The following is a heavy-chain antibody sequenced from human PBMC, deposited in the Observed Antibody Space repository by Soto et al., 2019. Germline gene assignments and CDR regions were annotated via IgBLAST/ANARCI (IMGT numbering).Heavy chain of an antibody. Sequence: WGSLALACGCSVFTFSNLGMDWVRHAPGRGLDWVGVLSYDGGKKYNVDSVTGRFSISRDISNKTLYLQMNSLRPEDTAVYYCAREMVESGYDNYYFDSWGRGAMVTVSS. CDR3: AREMVESGYDNYYFDS. V-gene: IGHV3-30*03. D-gene: IGHD5-12*01. CDR2: LSYDGGKK. J-gene: IGHJ4*02. CDR1: VFTFSNLG.